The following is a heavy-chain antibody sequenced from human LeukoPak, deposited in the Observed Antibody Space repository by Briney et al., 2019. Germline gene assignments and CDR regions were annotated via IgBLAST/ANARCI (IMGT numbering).Heavy chain of an antibody. D-gene: IGHD3-22*01. J-gene: IGHJ5*02. V-gene: IGHV3-23*01. CDR3: AKVLRDYYDSSCYFWFDP. Sequence: PGGSLSLSCAASGFTFSSYAMSWVRQAPGKGLEWVSAISGSGGSTYYADSVKGRFTISRDNSKNTLDLQMNSLRAEDTAVYYCAKVLRDYYDSSCYFWFDPWGQGTLVTVSS. CDR2: ISGSGGST. CDR1: GFTFSSYA.